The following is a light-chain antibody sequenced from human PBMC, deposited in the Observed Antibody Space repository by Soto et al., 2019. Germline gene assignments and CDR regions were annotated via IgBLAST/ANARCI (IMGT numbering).Light chain of an antibody. J-gene: IGKJ1*01. CDR1: QSVSNNY. CDR2: GAS. Sequence: ESVLTQSPGTLSLYPGERATLCCRSSQSVSNNYLAWYQQKPGQAPRLLIYGASNRATGIPDRFSGSGSGTDFTLTISRLEPEDFAVYYCQQYGSSGTFGQGTKVDIK. CDR3: QQYGSSGT. V-gene: IGKV3-20*01.